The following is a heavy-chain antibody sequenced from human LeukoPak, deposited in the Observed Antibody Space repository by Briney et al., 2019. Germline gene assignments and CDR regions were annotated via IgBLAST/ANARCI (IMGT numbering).Heavy chain of an antibody. CDR1: GFTFSSYG. V-gene: IGHV3-30*18. J-gene: IGHJ4*02. CDR3: AKDREDCSSTSCYEFDY. Sequence: GGSLRLSCAASGFTFSSYGMHWVRQAPGKGLEWVAVISYDGSNKYYADSVKGRFTISRDNSKNTLYLQMNSLRAEDTAVYYCAKDREDCSSTSCYEFDYWGQGTLVTVSS. CDR2: ISYDGSNK. D-gene: IGHD2-2*01.